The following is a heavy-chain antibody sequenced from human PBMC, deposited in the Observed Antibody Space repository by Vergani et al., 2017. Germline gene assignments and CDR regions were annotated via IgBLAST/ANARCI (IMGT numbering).Heavy chain of an antibody. D-gene: IGHD2-2*01. J-gene: IGHJ6*02. Sequence: EVQLLESGGGLVQPGGSLRLSCAASGFTFSSYWMSWVRQAPGKGLEWVANIKQDGSNKYYADSVKGRFTISRDNSKNTLYLQMNSLRAEDTAVYYCAKDLGYCSSTSCYDYYYGMDVWGQGP. CDR3: AKDLGYCSSTSCYDYYYGMDV. V-gene: IGHV3-7*01. CDR2: IKQDGSNK. CDR1: GFTFSSYW.